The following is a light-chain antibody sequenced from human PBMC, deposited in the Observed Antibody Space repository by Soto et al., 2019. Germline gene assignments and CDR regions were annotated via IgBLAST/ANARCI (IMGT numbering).Light chain of an antibody. CDR3: YSYTSSSTYV. CDR2: DVS. J-gene: IGLJ1*01. V-gene: IGLV2-14*01. Sequence: QSALTQPASVSGSPGQSITISCTGTSSDVGGYNYVSWYQQHPAKVPKLMIYDVSSRPSGVSDRFSGSKSGNTASLTISGLQAEDEADYYCYSYTSSSTYVFGTGTKLTVL. CDR1: SSDVGGYNY.